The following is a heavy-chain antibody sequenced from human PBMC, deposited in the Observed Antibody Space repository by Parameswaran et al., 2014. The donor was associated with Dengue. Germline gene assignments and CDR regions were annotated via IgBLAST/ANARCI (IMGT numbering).Heavy chain of an antibody. J-gene: IGHJ3*02. D-gene: IGHD6-13*01. Sequence: RWIRQPQEGLEWVSAISGSGGSTYYADSVKGRFTISRDNSKNTVFLQMNSLRAEDTALYYCAKERCTSTSWCYDGFDIWGLGTTVTVSS. CDR3: AKERCTSTSWCYDGFDI. CDR2: ISGSGGST. V-gene: IGHV3-23*01.